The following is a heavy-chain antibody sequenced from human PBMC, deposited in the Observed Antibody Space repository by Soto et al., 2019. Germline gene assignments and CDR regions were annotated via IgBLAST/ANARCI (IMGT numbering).Heavy chain of an antibody. Sequence: QVQLVQSGAEVKKPGSSVKVSCKASGGTFSNYAINWVRQAPGQGLEWMGGIIPIFATADYAQKFQGRVTSTADESTSTAYMELSSLRSEDTAVYYCARDQGGNRYYYYGMDVWGQGTTVTVSS. D-gene: IGHD2-15*01. J-gene: IGHJ6*02. CDR3: ARDQGGNRYYYYGMDV. CDR2: IIPIFATA. CDR1: GGTFSNYA. V-gene: IGHV1-69*12.